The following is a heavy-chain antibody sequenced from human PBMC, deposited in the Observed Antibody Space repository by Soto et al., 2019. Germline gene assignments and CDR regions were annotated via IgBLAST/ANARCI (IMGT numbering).Heavy chain of an antibody. D-gene: IGHD5-18*01. J-gene: IGHJ6*02. CDR1: GGSISSGDYY. Sequence: NPSETLSLTCTVSGGSISSGDYYWSWIRQPPGKGLEWIGYIYYSGSTYYNPSLKSRVTISVDTSKNQFSLKLSSVTAADTAVYYCARGRMGSSVNRIQLWSNYYYYGMDVWGQGTTVTVSS. V-gene: IGHV4-30-4*01. CDR3: ARGRMGSSVNRIQLWSNYYYYGMDV. CDR2: IYYSGST.